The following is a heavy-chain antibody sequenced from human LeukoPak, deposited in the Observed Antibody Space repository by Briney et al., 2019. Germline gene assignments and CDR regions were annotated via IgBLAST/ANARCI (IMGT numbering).Heavy chain of an antibody. D-gene: IGHD3-10*01. J-gene: IGHJ4*02. V-gene: IGHV3-30-3*01. CDR1: GFTFSGYA. CDR3: ARVGYYASGPFSYFDY. Sequence: GGSLRLSCAASGFTFSGYAMHWVRQAPGKGLEWAAVISYDGSNEYYADSVKGRFTISRDNSKNTLYLQMNSLSVEDTAVYYCARVGYYASGPFSYFDYWGQGTLVTVSS. CDR2: ISYDGSNE.